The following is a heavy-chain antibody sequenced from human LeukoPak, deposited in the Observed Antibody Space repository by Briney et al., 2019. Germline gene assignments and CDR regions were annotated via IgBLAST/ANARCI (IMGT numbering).Heavy chain of an antibody. D-gene: IGHD1-26*01. J-gene: IGHJ6*02. CDR1: GYTFTSYD. Sequence: ASVKVSCKASGYTFTSYDINWVRQATGQGLEWRGWMNPNSGNTGYAQKFQGRVTMTRNTSISTAYMELSSLRSEDTAVYYCARDAWELLRNGMDVWGQGTTVTVSS. CDR2: MNPNSGNT. CDR3: ARDAWELLRNGMDV. V-gene: IGHV1-8*01.